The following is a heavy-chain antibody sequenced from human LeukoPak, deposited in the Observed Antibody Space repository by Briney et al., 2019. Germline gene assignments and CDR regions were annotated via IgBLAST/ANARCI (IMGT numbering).Heavy chain of an antibody. CDR2: INWNGGST. CDR1: GFTFDDYG. CDR3: ARDGSGRVPEMSAPDY. J-gene: IGHJ4*02. D-gene: IGHD3-10*01. V-gene: IGHV3-20*04. Sequence: GGSLRLSCAASGFTFDDYGMSWVRQAPGKGLEWVSGINWNGGSTGYADSVKGRFTISRDNAKKSLYLQTNSLRAEDTAVYYCARDGSGRVPEMSAPDYWGQGTLVTVSS.